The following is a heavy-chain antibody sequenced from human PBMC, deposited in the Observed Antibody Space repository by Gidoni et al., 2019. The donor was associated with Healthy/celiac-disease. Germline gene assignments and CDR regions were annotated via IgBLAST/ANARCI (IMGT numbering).Heavy chain of an antibody. Sequence: QVQLQESGPGLVKPSQTLSLTCTVSGGSISSGSYYWSWIRQPAGKGLEWIGRIYTSGSTNYNPSLKSRVTISVDTSKNQFSLKLSSVTAADTAVYYCARGNYDSSGYYYGPPEYFQHWGQGTLVTVSS. D-gene: IGHD3-22*01. CDR2: IYTSGST. V-gene: IGHV4-61*02. CDR3: ARGNYDSSGYYYGPPEYFQH. CDR1: GGSISSGSYY. J-gene: IGHJ1*01.